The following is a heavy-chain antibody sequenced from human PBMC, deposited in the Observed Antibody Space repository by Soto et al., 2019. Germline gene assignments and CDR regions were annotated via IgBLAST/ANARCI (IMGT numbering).Heavy chain of an antibody. CDR1: GFTFSSYA. Sequence: GGSLRLSCAASGFTFSSYAMSWVRQAPGKGLEWVSAISDSGSSKHYVDSVKGRFTISRDNAKNTLYLQMNSLRAEDTAVYYCARDTQNWNYFYYYYYMDVWGKGTTVTVSS. CDR2: ISDSGSSK. D-gene: IGHD1-7*01. V-gene: IGHV3-23*01. CDR3: ARDTQNWNYFYYYYYMDV. J-gene: IGHJ6*03.